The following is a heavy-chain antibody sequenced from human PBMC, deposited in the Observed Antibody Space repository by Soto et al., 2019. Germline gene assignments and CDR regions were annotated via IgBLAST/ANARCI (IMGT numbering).Heavy chain of an antibody. CDR2: IYYSGST. Sequence: QLQLQESGPGLVKPSETLSLTCTVSGGSISSSSYYWGWIRQPPGKGLEWIGSIYYSGSTYYNPSLKSRVTISVDTSTNQFSLKLSSVTAADTAVYYCARHHLLYFDWLSQTPAFDYWGQGTLVTVSS. CDR1: GGSISSSSYY. J-gene: IGHJ4*02. D-gene: IGHD3-9*01. CDR3: ARHHLLYFDWLSQTPAFDY. V-gene: IGHV4-39*01.